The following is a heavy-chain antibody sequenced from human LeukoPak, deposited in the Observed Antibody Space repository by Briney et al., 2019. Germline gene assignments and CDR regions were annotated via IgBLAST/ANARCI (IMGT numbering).Heavy chain of an antibody. CDR3: ARLQVHCGGDCYTRWFDP. CDR1: VGSVSSYY. V-gene: IGHV4-59*08. Sequence: PSETLSLTCTVSVGSVSSYYWSWIRQPPGKGLEWISYIYYSGSTKYKPSLKSRVTISLDRSKNQFSLKLTSVTAADTAVYYCARLQVHCGGDCYTRWFDPWGQGTLVTVSS. CDR2: IYYSGST. J-gene: IGHJ5*02. D-gene: IGHD2-21*02.